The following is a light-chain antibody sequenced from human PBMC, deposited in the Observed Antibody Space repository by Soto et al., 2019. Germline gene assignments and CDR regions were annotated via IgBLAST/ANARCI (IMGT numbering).Light chain of an antibody. CDR2: GAS. J-gene: IGKJ4*01. CDR1: QSVNIN. CDR3: QQYNSYSPLT. V-gene: IGKV3-15*01. Sequence: EIVMTQSPATLSVSPGERATLSCRASQSVNINLAWYQQKPGQAPRLLIFGASSRANGIPARFSGSGSGTEFTLTISNLQTEDFATYYCQQYNSYSPLTFGGGTKVEIK.